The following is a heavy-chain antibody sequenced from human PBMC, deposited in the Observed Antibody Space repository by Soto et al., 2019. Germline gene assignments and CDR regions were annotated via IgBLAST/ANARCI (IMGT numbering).Heavy chain of an antibody. V-gene: IGHV4-39*01. CDR1: GGSIGSSSYY. CDR2: IYYSGST. CDR3: ARHRGYYDILTGYYTELNFDY. D-gene: IGHD3-9*01. Sequence: SETLSLTCTVSGGSIGSSSYYWGWIRQPPGKGLEWIGSIYYSGSTYHNPSLKSRVTISVDTSKNQFSLKLRSVTAADTAVYYCARHRGYYDILTGYYTELNFDYWGQGTLVTVSS. J-gene: IGHJ4*02.